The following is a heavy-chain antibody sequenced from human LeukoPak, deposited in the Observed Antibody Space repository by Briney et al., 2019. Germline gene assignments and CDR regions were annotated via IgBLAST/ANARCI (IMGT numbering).Heavy chain of an antibody. CDR2: IRYTSET. J-gene: IGHJ4*02. CDR3: ARDAGNSAYGCDV. D-gene: IGHD5-12*01. V-gene: IGHV3-48*01. CDR1: GFIFSQYS. Sequence: GGSLRLSCAASGFIFSQYSMNWVRQAPGKGLEWVSHIRYTSETLYADSVKGRFTISRDVARNSLYLQMNNLRVEDTAIYYCARDAGNSAYGCDVWGQGPLVTVSS.